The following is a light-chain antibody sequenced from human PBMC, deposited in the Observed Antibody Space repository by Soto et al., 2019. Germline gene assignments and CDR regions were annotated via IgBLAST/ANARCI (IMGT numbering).Light chain of an antibody. CDR2: EVN. Sequence: QSALPQPPSVSGSPGQSVTISCTGTSSDVGNYNRVSWYQQPPGTAPKLMIYEVNNRPSGVPDRFSGSKSGNTASLTISGLQAEDEADYYCNSYTTSSTYVFGTGTKVTVL. CDR1: SSDVGNYNR. J-gene: IGLJ1*01. V-gene: IGLV2-18*02. CDR3: NSYTTSSTYV.